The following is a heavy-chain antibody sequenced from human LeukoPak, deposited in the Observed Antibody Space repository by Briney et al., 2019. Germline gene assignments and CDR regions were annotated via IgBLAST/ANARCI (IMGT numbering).Heavy chain of an antibody. D-gene: IGHD3-16*01. CDR1: GGTFSSYA. CDR3: ARDWGVQTGAFDI. Sequence: SVKVSCKASGGTFSSYAISWVRQAPGQGLEWMGRIIPILGIANYAQKFQGRVTITADKSTSTAYMELSSLRSEDTAVYYCARDWGVQTGAFDIWGQGTMVTVPS. CDR2: IIPILGIA. J-gene: IGHJ3*02. V-gene: IGHV1-69*04.